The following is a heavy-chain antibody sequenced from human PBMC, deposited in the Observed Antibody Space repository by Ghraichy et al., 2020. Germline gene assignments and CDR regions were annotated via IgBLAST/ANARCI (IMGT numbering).Heavy chain of an antibody. Sequence: GESLKISCAASGFTVSSNYMSWVRQAPGKGLEWVSVIYSGGSTYYADSVKGRFTISRDNSKNTLYLQMNSLRAEDTAVYYCARGAAIVAAHDAFDIWGQGTMVTVSS. V-gene: IGHV3-53*01. CDR1: GFTVSSNY. CDR2: IYSGGST. CDR3: ARGAAIVAAHDAFDI. J-gene: IGHJ3*02. D-gene: IGHD6-13*01.